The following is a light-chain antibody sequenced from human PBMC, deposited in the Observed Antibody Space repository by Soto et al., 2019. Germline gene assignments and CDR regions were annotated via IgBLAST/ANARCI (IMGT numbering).Light chain of an antibody. CDR3: SSYTSSSTYV. V-gene: IGLV2-14*01. CDR1: SSDVGGYNY. CDR2: DVS. Sequence: QSALTQPASVSGSPGQSITISCTGNSSDVGGYNYVSWYQQHPGKAPKLMIYDVSNRPSGVSNRFSGSKSGNTASLTISELQAEDEADYYCSSYTSSSTYVFGTGTKLTVL. J-gene: IGLJ1*01.